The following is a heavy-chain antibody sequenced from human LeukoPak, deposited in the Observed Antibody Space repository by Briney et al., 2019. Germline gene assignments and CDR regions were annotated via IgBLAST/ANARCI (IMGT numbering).Heavy chain of an antibody. CDR1: GFTVSSNY. J-gene: IGHJ4*02. D-gene: IGHD4-17*01. V-gene: IGHV3-53*01. CDR3: VRARTTVPNLFDY. CDR2: IYSDGTT. Sequence: GGSLRLSCAASGFTVSSNYMSWLRQAPGKGLEWVSLIYSDGTTYYADSVKGRFTISRDNAKNTLYLQMNSLRADDTAVYYCVRARTTVPNLFDYWGQGTLVTVSS.